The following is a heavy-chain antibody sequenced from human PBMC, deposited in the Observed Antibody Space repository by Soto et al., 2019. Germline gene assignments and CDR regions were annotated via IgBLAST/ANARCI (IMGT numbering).Heavy chain of an antibody. V-gene: IGHV3-23*01. CDR1: GFTFSSYA. CDR2: ISGSGGST. Sequence: EVQLLESGGGLVQPGGSLRLSCAASGFTFSSYAMSWVRQAPGKGLEWVSAISGSGGSTYYADSVKGRFTISRDNSKNPLYLQMKSLRAEDTAVYYCARRSSGWYFDYWGQGTLVTVSS. CDR3: ARRSSGWYFDY. D-gene: IGHD6-19*01. J-gene: IGHJ4*02.